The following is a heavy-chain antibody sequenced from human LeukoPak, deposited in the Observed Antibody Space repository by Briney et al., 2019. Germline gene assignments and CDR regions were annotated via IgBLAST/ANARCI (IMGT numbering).Heavy chain of an antibody. D-gene: IGHD6-19*01. CDR1: GYSISSGYY. V-gene: IGHV4-38-2*01. CDR2: IYHGGST. Sequence: TSETLSLTCVVSGYSISSGYYWGWIRQPPGKGLEWIGSIYHGGSTYYNPSLESRVTISVDRSKNQFSLKLSSVTAADTAVYYCAKGGGIAVPGPFKYWGQGTLVTVSS. J-gene: IGHJ4*02. CDR3: AKGGGIAVPGPFKY.